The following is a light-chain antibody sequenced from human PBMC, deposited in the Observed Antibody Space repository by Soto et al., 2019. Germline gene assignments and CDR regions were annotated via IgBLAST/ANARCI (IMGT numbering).Light chain of an antibody. Sequence: VLTKFPEYLDVSLGGRATIKCKSSQSVLYSSNGKNYLAWYQQKPGQPPNLLIYWASTRKSGVPDRFSGSGSGTDFTLTISSLQAEDVAVYYCQQYDTLPITFGQGTRLEI. CDR1: QSVLYSSNGKNY. CDR3: QQYDTLPIT. CDR2: WAS. J-gene: IGKJ5*01. V-gene: IGKV4-1*01.